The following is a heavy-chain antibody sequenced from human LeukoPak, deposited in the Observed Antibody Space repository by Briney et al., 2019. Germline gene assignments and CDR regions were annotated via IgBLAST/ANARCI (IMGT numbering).Heavy chain of an antibody. J-gene: IGHJ4*02. V-gene: IGHV3-9*01. Sequence: GGSLRLSCAASGFTFDVYAMHWVRQAPGKGLEWVSGISWNSGSIGYADSVKGRFTISRDNAKNSLYLQMNSLRAEDTALYYCATSSGDYVWGSFDYWGQGTLVTVSS. CDR2: ISWNSGSI. CDR3: ATSSGDYVWGSFDY. CDR1: GFTFDVYA. D-gene: IGHD3-16*01.